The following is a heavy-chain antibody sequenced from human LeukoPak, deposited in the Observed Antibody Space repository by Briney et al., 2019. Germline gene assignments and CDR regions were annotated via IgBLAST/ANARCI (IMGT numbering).Heavy chain of an antibody. Sequence: ASVKVSCKASGYTFTKYYIHWVRQAPGQGLEWMGMINPTDGATTYAQRFQGRVTMTRDMSTTTVYMDLRSPRSEDTAVFFCARKQRGGLSGNLGGLFASYYTYYYMDVWGRGTTVTV. D-gene: IGHD1-26*01. CDR1: GYTFTKYY. V-gene: IGHV1-46*01. CDR3: ARKQRGGLSGNLGGLFASYYTYYYMDV. J-gene: IGHJ6*03. CDR2: INPTDGAT.